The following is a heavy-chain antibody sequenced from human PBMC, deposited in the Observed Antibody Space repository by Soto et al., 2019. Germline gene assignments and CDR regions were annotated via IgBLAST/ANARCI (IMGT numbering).Heavy chain of an antibody. D-gene: IGHD5-12*01. Sequence: PSETLSLTCTISGDSIYSGGYYRGWIRQHPGKGLEWIGYIYYIGSAYYNPSLKSRVTISVDTSKNQFSLKLTSLTAADTAIYYCARGKSGLNWFDPWGQGTLVTVSS. CDR2: IYYIGSA. CDR3: ARGKSGLNWFDP. J-gene: IGHJ5*02. V-gene: IGHV4-31*03. CDR1: GDSIYSGGYY.